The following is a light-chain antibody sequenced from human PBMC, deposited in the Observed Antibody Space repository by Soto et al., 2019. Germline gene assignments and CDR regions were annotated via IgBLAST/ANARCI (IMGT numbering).Light chain of an antibody. CDR1: QSVSSSY. CDR2: GAS. J-gene: IGKJ1*01. V-gene: IGKV3-20*01. Sequence: DIVMTQSPATLSLSPWERATLSCRASQSVSSSYLAWYQQKPGQAPRLLIYGASSRATGIPDRFSGGGSGTDFTLTISRLEPEDFAVYYCQQYDSSPPTFGQGTKVDIK. CDR3: QQYDSSPPT.